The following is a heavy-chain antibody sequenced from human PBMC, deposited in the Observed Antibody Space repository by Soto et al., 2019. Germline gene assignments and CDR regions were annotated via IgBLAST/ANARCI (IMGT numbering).Heavy chain of an antibody. Sequence: EVQLVESGGGLVQPGGSLRLSCAASGFTFSSYDMHWVRQATGKGLEWVSAIGTAGDTYYPGSVKGRFTISRENAKNSLYLQMNSLRAEDPPVYYCARGDSRRFLEWLPAPYFDYWGQGTLVTVSS. V-gene: IGHV3-13*01. CDR3: ARGDSRRFLEWLPAPYFDY. J-gene: IGHJ4*02. CDR1: GFTFSSYD. D-gene: IGHD3-3*01. CDR2: IGTAGDT.